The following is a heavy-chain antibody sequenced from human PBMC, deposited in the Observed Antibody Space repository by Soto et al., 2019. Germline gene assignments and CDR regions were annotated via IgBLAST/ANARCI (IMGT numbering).Heavy chain of an antibody. J-gene: IGHJ4*02. CDR3: AREFYGYYTYGPGDY. CDR2: INDDGSER. Sequence: EAQLVESGGGLVQPGGSLRLSCEASGFRFGVYWMSWVRQAPGKGLEWVANINDDGSERNYVDSVKGRFTISRDTPNNLLFLQMNSLRAEDTAVYYCAREFYGYYTYGPGDYWGQGTLVAVSS. CDR1: GFRFGVYW. D-gene: IGHD3-3*01. V-gene: IGHV3-7*01.